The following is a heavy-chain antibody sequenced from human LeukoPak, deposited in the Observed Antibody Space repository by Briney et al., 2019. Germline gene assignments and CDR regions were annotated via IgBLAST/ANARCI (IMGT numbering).Heavy chain of an antibody. V-gene: IGHV3-30*18. CDR2: ISHDGSLK. CDR3: AKERAAQRAARLDG. D-gene: IGHD6-6*01. CDR1: GFTFSNYG. Sequence: PGGSLRLSCAASGFTFSNYGMQCVRQAPGKGLEWVAVISHDGSLKYYADSVRGRFTISRDNSKNTPYLQINSLSAEGTAFYYGAKERAAQRAARLDGWGQGTLVTVSS. J-gene: IGHJ4*02.